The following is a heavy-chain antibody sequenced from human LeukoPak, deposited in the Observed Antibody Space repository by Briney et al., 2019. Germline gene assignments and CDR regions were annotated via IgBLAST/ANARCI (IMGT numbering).Heavy chain of an antibody. V-gene: IGHV3-30*18. CDR3: AKDLSYYDILTGYYAYYGMDV. D-gene: IGHD3-9*01. CDR2: ISYDGSNK. Sequence: GGSLRLSCAASGFTFSSYGMHCVRQAPGKGLEWVAVISYDGSNKYYADSVKGRFTISRDNSKNTLYLQMNSLRAEDTAVYYCAKDLSYYDILTGYYAYYGMDVWGQGTAVTVSS. CDR1: GFTFSSYG. J-gene: IGHJ6*02.